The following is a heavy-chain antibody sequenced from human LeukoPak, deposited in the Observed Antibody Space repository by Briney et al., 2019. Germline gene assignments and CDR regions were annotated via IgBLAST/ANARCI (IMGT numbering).Heavy chain of an antibody. CDR3: ARGRRILVRDTNAGDFFDY. J-gene: IGHJ4*02. D-gene: IGHD1-26*01. CDR1: GGTFSSYA. Sequence: ASVKVSCKASGGTFSSYAISWVRQAPGQGLEWMGRIIPILGIANYAQKFQGRVTITADKSTSTAYMELSSLRSEDTAVYYCARGRRILVRDTNAGDFFDYWGQGALVTVSS. V-gene: IGHV1-69*04. CDR2: IIPILGIA.